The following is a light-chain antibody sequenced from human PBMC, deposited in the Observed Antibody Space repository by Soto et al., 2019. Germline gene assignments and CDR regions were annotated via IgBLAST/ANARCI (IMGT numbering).Light chain of an antibody. J-gene: IGLJ1*01. CDR2: YDS. V-gene: IGLV3-21*04. CDR1: NIGSKS. CDR3: LVWDSSSDHCV. Sequence: SYELTQPPSVSVAPGKTARITCGGNNIGSKSVHWYQQKPGQAPVLVINYDSDRPSGIPERFSGSNSGNTATLTISRVEAGDEADYYCLVWDSSSDHCVFGTGTKVTVL.